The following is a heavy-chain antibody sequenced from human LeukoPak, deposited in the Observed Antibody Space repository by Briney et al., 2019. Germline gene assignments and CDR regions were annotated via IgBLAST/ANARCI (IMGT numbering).Heavy chain of an antibody. J-gene: IGHJ4*02. CDR2: ITGSGGTT. Sequence: QSGGSLRLSCAASGFTFSSYAMSWVRQAPGKGLEWVSAITGSGGTTYYADSVKGRFTISRDNSKNTLYLQMNSLRAEDTAVYYCAKDRGIVGAIRTYYFDYWGQGTLVTVSS. D-gene: IGHD1-26*01. V-gene: IGHV3-23*01. CDR3: AKDRGIVGAIRTYYFDY. CDR1: GFTFSSYA.